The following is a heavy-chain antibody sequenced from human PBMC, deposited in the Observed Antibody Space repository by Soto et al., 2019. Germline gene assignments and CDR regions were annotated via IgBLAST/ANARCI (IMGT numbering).Heavy chain of an antibody. V-gene: IGHV3-66*01. CDR1: GLPASSSN. J-gene: IGHJ5*01. CDR2: IYSRGST. CDR3: TREASGSGWWSQGSFES. D-gene: IGHD6-19*01. Sequence: EVQLVESGGGLVQPGGSLRLSGAASGLPASSSNTSWFRQAPGNGREGVSTIYSRGSTYYADSVRGRFTISRDDSKNTLYLQMNSLSVDDTAVYYCTREASGSGWWSQGSFESWGQGTLVTVSS.